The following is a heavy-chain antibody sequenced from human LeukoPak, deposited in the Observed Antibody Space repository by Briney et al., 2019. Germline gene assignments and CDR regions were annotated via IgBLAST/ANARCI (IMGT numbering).Heavy chain of an antibody. V-gene: IGHV3-7*01. CDR1: EFTFSSYW. D-gene: IGHD6-13*01. CDR2: IKGDGSEK. J-gene: IGHJ4*02. CDR3: AKDSPAAAGPGFDY. Sequence: EGSLRLSCAASEFTFSSYWMSWFRQAPGKGLEWVANIKGDGSEKQYVDSVKGRFTISRDNAKNSVYLQMNSLRAEDTAVYYCAKDSPAAAGPGFDYWGQGTLVTVSS.